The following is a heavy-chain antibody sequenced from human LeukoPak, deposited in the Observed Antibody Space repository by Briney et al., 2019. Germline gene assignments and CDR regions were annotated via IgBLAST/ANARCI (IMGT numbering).Heavy chain of an antibody. J-gene: IGHJ4*02. Sequence: GGSLRLSCAASGFTFSDYSMNWVRQAPGKGLEWISYIGISSGNTKYADSVKGRFTISGDKAKNSLYRQMNSLRVDDTAVYYCARDYKYAFDNWGQGTLVTVSS. CDR3: ARDYKYAFDN. CDR1: GFTFSDYS. D-gene: IGHD5-24*01. V-gene: IGHV3-48*01. CDR2: IGISSGNT.